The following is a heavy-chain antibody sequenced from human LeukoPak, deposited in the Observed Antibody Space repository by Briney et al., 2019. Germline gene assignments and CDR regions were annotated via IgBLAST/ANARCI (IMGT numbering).Heavy chain of an antibody. V-gene: IGHV3-23*01. Sequence: GGSLRLSCAASGFTFSSYAMSWVRQAPGKGLEWVSAISGSGGSTYYADSVKGRFTISRDNSKNTLYLQMNSLRAEDTAVYYCARDRADCSGGTCSYYAMDVWGQGTTVTVSS. CDR2: ISGSGGST. D-gene: IGHD2-15*01. CDR3: ARDRADCSGGTCSYYAMDV. J-gene: IGHJ6*02. CDR1: GFTFSSYA.